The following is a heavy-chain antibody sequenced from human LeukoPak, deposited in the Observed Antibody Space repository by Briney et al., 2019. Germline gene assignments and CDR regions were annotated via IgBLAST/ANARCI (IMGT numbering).Heavy chain of an antibody. CDR3: ARSPEWELTFDY. Sequence: SETLSLTCTVSGGSISSYYWSWIRQPPGKGLERIGYIYYSGSTNYNPSLKSRVTISVDTSKNQFSLKLSSVTAADTAVYYCARSPEWELTFDYWGQGTLVTVSS. CDR1: GGSISSYY. J-gene: IGHJ4*02. D-gene: IGHD1-26*01. CDR2: IYYSGST. V-gene: IGHV4-59*01.